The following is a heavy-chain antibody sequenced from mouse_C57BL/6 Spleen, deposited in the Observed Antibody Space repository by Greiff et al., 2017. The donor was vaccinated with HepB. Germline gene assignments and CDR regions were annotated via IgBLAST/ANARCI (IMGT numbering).Heavy chain of an antibody. J-gene: IGHJ1*03. D-gene: IGHD2-3*01. V-gene: IGHV1-9*01. CDR2: ILPGSGST. CDR3: ARWAGYYDPLYWYFDV. CDR1: GYTFTGYW. Sequence: QVQLQQSGAELMKPGASVKLSCKATGYTFTGYWIEWVKQRPGHGLEWIGEILPGSGSTNYNEKFKGKATFTADTSSNTAYMQLSSLTTEDSAIYYGARWAGYYDPLYWYFDVWGTGTTVTVSS.